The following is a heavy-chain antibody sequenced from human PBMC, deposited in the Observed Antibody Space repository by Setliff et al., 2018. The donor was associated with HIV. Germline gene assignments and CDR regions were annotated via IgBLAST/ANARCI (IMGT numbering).Heavy chain of an antibody. Sequence: SVKVSCKASGDTFSSYAISWVRQAPGQGLEWMGGIIPIFGTANYAQKFQGRVTITTDESTSTAYMELSSLRSEDTAVYYCARAEYNFWSGYSRVGYFDYWGQGTLVTVS. CDR2: IIPIFGTA. V-gene: IGHV1-69*05. CDR3: ARAEYNFWSGYSRVGYFDY. D-gene: IGHD3-3*01. CDR1: GDTFSSYA. J-gene: IGHJ4*02.